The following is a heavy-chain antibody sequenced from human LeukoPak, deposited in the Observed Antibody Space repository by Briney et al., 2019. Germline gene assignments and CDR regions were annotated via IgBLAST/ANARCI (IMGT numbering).Heavy chain of an antibody. V-gene: IGHV1-2*02. CDR3: ARDHGSGYSYGYKYYFDY. J-gene: IGHJ4*02. CDR2: INPNSGGT. D-gene: IGHD5-18*01. Sequence: GSVKVSCKASGYTFTGYYMHWVRQAPGQGLEWMGWINPNSGGTNYAQKFQGRVTMTRDTSISTAYMELSRLRSDDTAVYYCARDHGSGYSYGYKYYFDYRGQGTLVTVSS. CDR1: GYTFTGYY.